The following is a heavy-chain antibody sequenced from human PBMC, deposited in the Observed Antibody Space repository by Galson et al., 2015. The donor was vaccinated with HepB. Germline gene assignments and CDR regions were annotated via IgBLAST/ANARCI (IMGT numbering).Heavy chain of an antibody. V-gene: IGHV3-21*01. J-gene: IGHJ4*02. D-gene: IGHD5-18*01. CDR3: ARMGIQLHGYFDY. CDR2: ISSSSSYI. CDR1: GFTFSSYS. Sequence: SLRLSCAASGFTFSSYSMNWVRQAPGKGLEWVSSISSSSSYIYYADSVKGRFTISRDNAKNSLYLQMNSLRAEDTAVYYCARMGIQLHGYFDYWGQGTLVTVSS.